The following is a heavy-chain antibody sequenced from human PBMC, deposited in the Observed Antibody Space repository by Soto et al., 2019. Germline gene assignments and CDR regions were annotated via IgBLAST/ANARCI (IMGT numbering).Heavy chain of an antibody. V-gene: IGHV3-23*01. D-gene: IGHD5-12*01. Sequence: GGSLRLSSAASGFTFSSYAMSWVRQAPGKGLEWVSAISGSGGSTYYADSVKGRFTISRDNSKNTLYLQMNSLRAEDTAVYYCAKDLDGYRIFDYWGQGTLVTVSS. J-gene: IGHJ4*02. CDR1: GFTFSSYA. CDR3: AKDLDGYRIFDY. CDR2: ISGSGGST.